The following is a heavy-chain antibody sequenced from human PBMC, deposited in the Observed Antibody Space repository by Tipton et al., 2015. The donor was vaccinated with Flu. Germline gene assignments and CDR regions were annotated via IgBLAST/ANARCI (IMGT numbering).Heavy chain of an antibody. CDR3: GGPSTQDYFDSSITTDAFDV. D-gene: IGHD3-22*01. CDR2: FHTSENS. CDR1: GDSISSYF. Sequence: TLSLTCTVTGDSISSYFWTWIRQPAGKRLEWIGRFHTSENSNYNPSLKSRVTMSVDTSKNQFSLKLSSVIAADTAVYYCGGPSTQDYFDSSITTDAFDVWGQGIMVTVSS. J-gene: IGHJ3*01. V-gene: IGHV4-4*07.